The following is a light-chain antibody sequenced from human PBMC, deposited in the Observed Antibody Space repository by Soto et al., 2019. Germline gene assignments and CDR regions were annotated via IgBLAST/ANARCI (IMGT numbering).Light chain of an antibody. CDR2: DAS. CDR1: QDISKY. Sequence: DSQRTRSPSSLSASVGDRITITCQASQDISKYLNWYQHKPGKAPKLLIYDASNFETGVSSRFSGSGSGTEFTFTISSLQPEDIATYYCQQYDNLPLTFGGGTKVDIK. V-gene: IGKV1-33*01. CDR3: QQYDNLPLT. J-gene: IGKJ4*01.